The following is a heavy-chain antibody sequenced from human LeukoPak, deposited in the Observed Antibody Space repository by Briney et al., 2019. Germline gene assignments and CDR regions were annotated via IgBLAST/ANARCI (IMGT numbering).Heavy chain of an antibody. CDR3: ARCPGPEYYDFWSGSTIKNWFDP. CDR2: IYYSGSA. CDR1: GGSISSGSYY. D-gene: IGHD3-3*01. V-gene: IGHV4-39*07. Sequence: SETLSLTCTVSGGSISSGSYYWGWIRQPPGKGLEWIGSIYYSGSAYYNPSLKSRVTISVDTSKNQFSLKLSSVTAADTAVYYCARCPGPEYYDFWSGSTIKNWFDPWGQGTLVTVSS. J-gene: IGHJ5*02.